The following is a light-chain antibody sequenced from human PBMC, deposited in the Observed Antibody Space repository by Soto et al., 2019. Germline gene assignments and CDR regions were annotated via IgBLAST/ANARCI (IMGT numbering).Light chain of an antibody. CDR2: EVT. Sequence: QSALTQPPSASGSPGQSVTISCTGSSSDVGGYNFVSWYQQHPGKAPKLIIYEVTKRPSGVPDRFSGSKSGNTASLTVSGLQAEDEADFYCISHAGNNNWVFGGGTKLTVL. J-gene: IGLJ3*02. CDR3: ISHAGNNNWV. V-gene: IGLV2-8*01. CDR1: SSDVGGYNF.